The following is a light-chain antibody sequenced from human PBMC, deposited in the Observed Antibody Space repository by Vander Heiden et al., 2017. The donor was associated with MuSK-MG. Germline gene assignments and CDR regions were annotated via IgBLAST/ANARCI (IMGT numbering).Light chain of an antibody. Sequence: DIHMTQSPSSLSASIGDRVSFTCQASQDISNNLNWYQHKPGKAPRLLIYDASNLETGVPSRFSGSESETDFTFIISSLQPEDVATYCCQQDDNLPITFGGGTKVEIK. CDR2: DAS. V-gene: IGKV1-33*01. CDR1: QDISNN. J-gene: IGKJ4*01. CDR3: QQDDNLPIT.